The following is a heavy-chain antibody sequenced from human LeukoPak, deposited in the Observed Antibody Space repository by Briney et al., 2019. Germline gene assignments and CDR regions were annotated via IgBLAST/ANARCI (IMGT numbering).Heavy chain of an antibody. CDR3: ARDLSGYCTSGTCYAFDI. Sequence: GGSLRLSCAASEFSVSSNYMNWVRQAPGKGLEWVSVIYTDGNTYYADSVKGRFTISRGKSKNTMYLQMNSLRAEDTALYYCARDLSGYCTSGTCYAFDIWGQGTMVTVSS. D-gene: IGHD2-15*01. CDR1: EFSVSSNY. CDR2: IYTDGNT. J-gene: IGHJ3*02. V-gene: IGHV3-53*01.